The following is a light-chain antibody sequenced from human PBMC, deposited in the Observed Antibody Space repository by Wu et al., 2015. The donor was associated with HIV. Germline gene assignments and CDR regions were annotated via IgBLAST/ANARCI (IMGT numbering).Light chain of an antibody. J-gene: IGKJ2*03. Sequence: DIQMTQSPSSLSASVGDRVTITCRASQSISSYLNWYQQKPGKAPKLLIYAASSLQSGVPSRFSGSGSGTDFTLTISSLQREDFATYFCQQSYSTHSFGQGTKLEIK. CDR1: QSISSY. CDR2: AAS. V-gene: IGKV1-39*01. CDR3: QQSYSTHS.